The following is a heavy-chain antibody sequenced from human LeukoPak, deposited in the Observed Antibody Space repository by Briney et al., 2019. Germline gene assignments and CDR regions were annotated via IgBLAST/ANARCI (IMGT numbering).Heavy chain of an antibody. Sequence: SETLSLTCTVSGASITSSSYYWGWIRQPPGKGLEWIGSTYYSGSTYYNPSLESRVTISVDTSKNQFSLKLTSVTAAYTAVYYCASAESYWVDYWGQGTLVTVSS. CDR1: GASITSSSYY. CDR3: ASAESYWVDY. J-gene: IGHJ4*02. D-gene: IGHD1-26*01. V-gene: IGHV4-39*01. CDR2: TYYSGST.